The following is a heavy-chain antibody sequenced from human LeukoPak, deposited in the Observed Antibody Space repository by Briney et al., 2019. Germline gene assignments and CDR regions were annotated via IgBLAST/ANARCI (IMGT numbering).Heavy chain of an antibody. J-gene: IGHJ5*02. CDR3: ARAAPGLHNWFDP. CDR2: ISSSSSYI. CDR1: GFTFSSYS. V-gene: IGHV3-21*01. Sequence: GGSLRLSCAASGFTFSSYSMNWVRQAPGKGLEWVSSISSSSSYIYYADSVKGRFTISRDNAKNSLYLQMNSLRAEDTAVYYRARAAPGLHNWFDPWGQGTLVTVSS.